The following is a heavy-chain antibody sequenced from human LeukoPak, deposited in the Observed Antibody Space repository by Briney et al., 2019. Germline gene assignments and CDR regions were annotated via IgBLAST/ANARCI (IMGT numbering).Heavy chain of an antibody. CDR1: GFTFTNAW. V-gene: IGHV3-15*01. CDR2: IKSKTDGGTT. CDR3: TTGHFRGVIFDY. J-gene: IGHJ4*02. Sequence: PGGSLRLSCVASGFTFTNAWMTWVRQAPGKGLEWVGRIKSKTDGGTTDYAAPVKGRFTISRDDSKNTLYLQMNSLRTEDTAVYYCTTGHFRGVIFDYWGQGTLVTVSS. D-gene: IGHD3-10*01.